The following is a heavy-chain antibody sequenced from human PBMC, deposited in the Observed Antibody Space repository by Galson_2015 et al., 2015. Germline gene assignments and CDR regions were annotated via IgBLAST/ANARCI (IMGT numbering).Heavy chain of an antibody. J-gene: IGHJ5*02. CDR3: ASVYGGNGLGGWFDP. V-gene: IGHV6-1*01. CDR2: TYYRSKWYN. D-gene: IGHD4-23*01. CDR1: GDSVSSNSAA. Sequence: CAISGDSVSSNSAAWNWIRQSPSRGLEWLGRTYYRSKWYNDYAVSVKSRITINPDTSKNQFSLQLNSVTPEDTAVYYCASVYGGNGLGGWFDPWGQGTLVTVSS.